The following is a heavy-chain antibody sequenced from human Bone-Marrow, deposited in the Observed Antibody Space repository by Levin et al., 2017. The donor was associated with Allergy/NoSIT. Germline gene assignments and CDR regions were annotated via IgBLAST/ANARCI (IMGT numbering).Heavy chain of an antibody. CDR2: IVVGSGNT. Sequence: SVKVSCKASGFTFTSSAMQWVRQARGQRLEWIGWIVVGSGNTNYAQKFQERVTITRDMSTSTAYMELSSLRSEDTAVYYCAADYSSTSYPPAFDIWGQGTMVTVSS. D-gene: IGHD2-2*01. CDR1: GFTFTSSA. CDR3: AADYSSTSYPPAFDI. J-gene: IGHJ3*02. V-gene: IGHV1-58*02.